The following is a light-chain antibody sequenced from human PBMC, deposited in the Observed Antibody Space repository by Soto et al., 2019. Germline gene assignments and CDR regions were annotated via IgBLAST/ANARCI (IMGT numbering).Light chain of an antibody. V-gene: IGKV2-30*01. CDR3: MQTAHWPYT. J-gene: IGKJ2*01. Sequence: DVVMTQSPLSLPVTLGQSASISCTSSQSLVYADGNTYLNWLQQRPGQSPRRLIYKVFNRDSGVPDRFSGSASGSELNLTISRVEAEDIGVYYCMQTAHWPYTFGRGTKLEIK. CDR1: QSLVYADGNTY. CDR2: KVF.